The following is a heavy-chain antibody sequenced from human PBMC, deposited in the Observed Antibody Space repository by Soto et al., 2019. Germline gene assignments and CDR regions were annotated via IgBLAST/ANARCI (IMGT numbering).Heavy chain of an antibody. D-gene: IGHD3-9*01. V-gene: IGHV4-34*01. CDR3: ARESHDILTGPPWVWYFDL. J-gene: IGHJ2*01. CDR1: GGSFSGYY. Sequence: QVQLQQWGAGPLRPLETLSLTCGVSGGSFSGYYWAWIRQSPGKGLEWIGEINDRGSINYNPSLKSRVSISVDTSKNHYSLNLRSVTAADTAAYYCARESHDILTGPPWVWYFDLWGRGTLVIVSS. CDR2: INDRGSI.